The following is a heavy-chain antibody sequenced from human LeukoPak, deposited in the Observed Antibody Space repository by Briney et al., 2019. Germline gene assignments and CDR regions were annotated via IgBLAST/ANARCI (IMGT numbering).Heavy chain of an antibody. J-gene: IGHJ5*02. CDR3: ARALIVVVVAVTRGFDP. D-gene: IGHD2-15*01. Sequence: SQTLSLTCAISGDSVSSNSAAWNWIRQSPSRGLEWLGRTYYRSKWYSDCAVSVKSRITIKPDTSKNQFSLKLSSVTAADTAVYYCARALIVVVVAVTRGFDPWGQGTLVTVSS. CDR1: GDSVSSNSAA. V-gene: IGHV6-1*01. CDR2: TYYRSKWYS.